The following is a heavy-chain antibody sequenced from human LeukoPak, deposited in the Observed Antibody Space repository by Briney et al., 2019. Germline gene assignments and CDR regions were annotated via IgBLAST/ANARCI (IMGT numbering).Heavy chain of an antibody. Sequence: PSETLSLTCTVSGGSISSDYWSWIRQPPGKGLEWIGYIYYSGSSNCNPSLKSRVTMSVDTSKNQFSLKLSSVTAADTAVYYCARAVYCSSTSCYFWFDPRGHGTLVTVSS. J-gene: IGHJ5*02. CDR1: GGSISSDY. CDR2: IYYSGSS. D-gene: IGHD2-2*01. V-gene: IGHV4-59*01. CDR3: ARAVYCSSTSCYFWFDP.